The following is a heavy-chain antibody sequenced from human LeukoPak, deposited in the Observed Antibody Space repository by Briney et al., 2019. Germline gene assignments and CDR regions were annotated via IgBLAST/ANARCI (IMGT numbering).Heavy chain of an antibody. Sequence: GGSLRLSCAASGFTFSSYSMNWVRQAPGKGLEWVAVIWYDGSNKYYADSVKGRFTISRDNSKNTLYLQMNSLRAEDTAVYYCARAPHYSNNFDYWGQGTLVTVSS. CDR2: IWYDGSNK. V-gene: IGHV3-33*08. J-gene: IGHJ4*02. CDR3: ARAPHYSNNFDY. D-gene: IGHD6-13*01. CDR1: GFTFSSYS.